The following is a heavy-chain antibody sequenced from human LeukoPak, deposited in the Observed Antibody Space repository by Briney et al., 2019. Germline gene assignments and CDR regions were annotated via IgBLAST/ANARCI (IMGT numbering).Heavy chain of an antibody. CDR1: GYTFTGYY. J-gene: IGHJ4*02. V-gene: IGHV1-2*02. D-gene: IGHD2-8*01. CDR2: INPNSGGT. CDR3: ARGRKMVRSTALENY. Sequence: GASVKVSCKASGYTFTGYYMHWVRQAPGQGLEWMGWINPNSGGTNYAQNFQGRVTMTRDTSINTAYMELSRLASDDTAVYYCARGRKMVRSTALENYWGQGTLVTVSS.